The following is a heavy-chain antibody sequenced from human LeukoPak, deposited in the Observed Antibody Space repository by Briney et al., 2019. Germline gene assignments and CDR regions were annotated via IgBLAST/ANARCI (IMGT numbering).Heavy chain of an antibody. D-gene: IGHD2-2*01. Sequence: SETLSLTCAVYGGSFSDYYWSWIRQPPGKGLEWIGKINHGGSTNYNPSLKSRVTISVDTSKNQFSLKLSSVTAADTAVYYCARDLKSDCSSTSCYEGDKAFDIWGQGTMVTVSS. CDR1: GGSFSDYY. V-gene: IGHV4-34*01. CDR2: INHGGST. J-gene: IGHJ3*02. CDR3: ARDLKSDCSSTSCYEGDKAFDI.